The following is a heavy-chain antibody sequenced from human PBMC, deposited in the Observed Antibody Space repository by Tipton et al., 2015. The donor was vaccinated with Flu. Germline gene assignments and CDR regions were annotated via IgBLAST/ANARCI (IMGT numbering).Heavy chain of an antibody. V-gene: IGHV4-39*01. J-gene: IGHJ4*02. D-gene: IGHD6-19*01. Sequence: TLSLTYTVSGGSISSSSYYWGWIRQPPGKGLEWIGSIYYSGSTYYNPSLKSRVTISVDTSKNQFSLKLSSVTAADTAVYYCARRVGVSQYSSGWYGSFDYWGQGTLVTVSS. CDR2: IYYSGST. CDR1: GGSISSSSYY. CDR3: ARRVGVSQYSSGWYGSFDY.